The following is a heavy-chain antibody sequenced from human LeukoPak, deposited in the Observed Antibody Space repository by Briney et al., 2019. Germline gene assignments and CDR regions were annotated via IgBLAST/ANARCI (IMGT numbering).Heavy chain of an antibody. CDR3: ARRVEVVVVAATFDAFDI. CDR2: IYYSGST. D-gene: IGHD2-15*01. Sequence: PSETLSLTCTVSGGSISSSSYYWGWIRQPPGEGLEWIRSIYYSGSTYYNPSLKSRVTISVDTSKNQFSLKLSSVTAADTAVYYCARRVEVVVVAATFDAFDIWGQGTMVTVSS. J-gene: IGHJ3*02. V-gene: IGHV4-39*01. CDR1: GGSISSSSYY.